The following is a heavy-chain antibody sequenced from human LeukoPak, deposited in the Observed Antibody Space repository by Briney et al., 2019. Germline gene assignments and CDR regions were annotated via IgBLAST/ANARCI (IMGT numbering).Heavy chain of an antibody. D-gene: IGHD3-16*01. CDR1: GLSFSGYY. Sequence: SETLSLTCAAYGLSFSGYYWSWIRQPPGKGLEWIGEINNSGSTNYNPSLKSRVSISVDTSKDQFCLKLSSVTAADTAVYYCARGYRVMITFGGVLDYWGQGTLVTVSS. V-gene: IGHV4-34*01. CDR3: ARGYRVMITFGGVLDY. CDR2: INNSGST. J-gene: IGHJ4*02.